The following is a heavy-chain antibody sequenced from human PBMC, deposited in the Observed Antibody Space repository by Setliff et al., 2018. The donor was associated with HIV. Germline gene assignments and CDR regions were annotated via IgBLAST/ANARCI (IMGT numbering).Heavy chain of an antibody. Sequence: GASVKVSCMASGYTLSTYALYWVRQAPGQRLEWMGWINSDNGNTKFSQKFQGRLTITADTTASTAYMVLSSLTSEDTAVYYCARGGAREYQLLYNYFDPWGQGTLVTVSS. CDR2: INSDNGNT. V-gene: IGHV1-3*01. CDR1: GYTLSTYA. J-gene: IGHJ5*02. CDR3: ARGGAREYQLLYNYFDP. D-gene: IGHD2-2*01.